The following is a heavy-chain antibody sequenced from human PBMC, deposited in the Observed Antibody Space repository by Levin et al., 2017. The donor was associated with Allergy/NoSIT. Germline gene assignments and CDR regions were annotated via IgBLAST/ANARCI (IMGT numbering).Heavy chain of an antibody. Sequence: SETLSLTCTVSGGSISSGDYYWSWIRQPPGKGLEWIGYIYYSGSTYYNPSLKSRVTISVDTSKNQFSLKLSSVTAADTAVYYCARDRYYYDSSGYSYAEYFQHWGQGTLVTVSS. J-gene: IGHJ1*01. CDR1: GGSISSGDYY. V-gene: IGHV4-30-4*01. D-gene: IGHD3-22*01. CDR3: ARDRYYYDSSGYSYAEYFQH. CDR2: IYYSGST.